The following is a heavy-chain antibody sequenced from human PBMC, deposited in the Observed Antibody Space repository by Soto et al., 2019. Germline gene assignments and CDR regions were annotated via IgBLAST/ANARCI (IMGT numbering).Heavy chain of an antibody. Sequence: ASVKVSCKTSGYTFASYSIIWVRQAPGQGLEWMGWISSYRGYTKYADKFQGRVTMTTDTSTNTVYMELRSLRSDDTAVYYCARVTMIGYSDFWGQGSLVTVSS. CDR1: GYTFASYS. D-gene: IGHD3-22*01. V-gene: IGHV1-18*04. J-gene: IGHJ4*02. CDR2: ISSYRGYT. CDR3: ARVTMIGYSDF.